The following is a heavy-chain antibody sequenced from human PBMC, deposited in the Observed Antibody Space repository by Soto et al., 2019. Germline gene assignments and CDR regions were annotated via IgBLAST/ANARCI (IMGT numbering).Heavy chain of an antibody. CDR2: IAYDGNDK. D-gene: IGHD3-10*01. CDR3: ARDVGNYAPYYYGMDV. Sequence: QAQLVASGGGVVQPGRSLSLSCAASEFTFNTYAMHWVRQAPGKGLGWVAVIAYDGNDKYYPYSVKGRFTISRDNPKNALYPQMKTLTPEDTDMYYWARDVGNYAPYYYGMDVWGQGTTVTVSS. V-gene: IGHV3-30*03. CDR1: EFTFNTYA. J-gene: IGHJ6*02.